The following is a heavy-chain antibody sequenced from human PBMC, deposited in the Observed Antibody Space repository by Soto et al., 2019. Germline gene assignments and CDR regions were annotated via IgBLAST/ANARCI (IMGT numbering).Heavy chain of an antibody. D-gene: IGHD6-19*01. CDR1: GFTFSSYG. CDR3: ARDSTIAGAEIYNWFDP. V-gene: IGHV3-33*01. Sequence: PGGSLRLSCAASGFTFSSYGMHWVRQAPCKGLEWVAVIWYDGSNKYYADSVKGRFTISRDNSKNTLYLQMNSLRAEDTAVYYCARDSTIAGAEIYNWFDPWGQGTLVTVSS. J-gene: IGHJ5*02. CDR2: IWYDGSNK.